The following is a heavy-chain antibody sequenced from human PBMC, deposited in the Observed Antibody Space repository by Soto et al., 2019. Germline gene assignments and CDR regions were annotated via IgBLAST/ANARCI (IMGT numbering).Heavy chain of an antibody. D-gene: IGHD2-8*01. Sequence: GGSLRLSCAASGFTFSSYGMHWVRQAPGKGLEWVAVISYDGSNKYYADSVKGRFTISRDNSKNTLYLQMNSLRAEDTAVYYCAKDREDANGVWSGAFDIWGQGTMVTVSS. J-gene: IGHJ3*02. V-gene: IGHV3-30*18. CDR2: ISYDGSNK. CDR3: AKDREDANGVWSGAFDI. CDR1: GFTFSSYG.